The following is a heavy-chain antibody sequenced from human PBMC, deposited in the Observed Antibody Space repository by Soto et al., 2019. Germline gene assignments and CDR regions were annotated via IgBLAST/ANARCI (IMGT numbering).Heavy chain of an antibody. CDR2: IYYTGST. CDR1: GGSISSYY. D-gene: IGHD2-15*01. J-gene: IGHJ4*02. CDR3: ARGRIYCSLGSCYPTDFDY. Sequence: QVQLQESGPGLVKPSETLSLTCTVSGGSISSYYWSWIRQPPGKGLEWIGYIYYTGSTNYNPSLKSRVTISVDTSKNHFSLRLSSVTAADTAVYYCARGRIYCSLGSCYPTDFDYWGQGTLVTVSS. V-gene: IGHV4-59*01.